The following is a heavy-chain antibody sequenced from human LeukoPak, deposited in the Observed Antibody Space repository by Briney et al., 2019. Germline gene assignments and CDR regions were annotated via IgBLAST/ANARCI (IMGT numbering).Heavy chain of an antibody. J-gene: IGHJ4*02. CDR2: IWYDGSNK. V-gene: IGHV3-33*08. D-gene: IGHD3-22*01. Sequence: PGGSLRLSCAASGFTFSSYGMHWVRQAPGKGLEWVAVIWYDGSNKYYADSVKGRFTISRDNSKNTLYLQMNSLRAEDTAVYYCARGRARLTNYYDSSGGYYFDYWGQGTLVTVSS. CDR1: GFTFSSYG. CDR3: ARGRARLTNYYDSSGGYYFDY.